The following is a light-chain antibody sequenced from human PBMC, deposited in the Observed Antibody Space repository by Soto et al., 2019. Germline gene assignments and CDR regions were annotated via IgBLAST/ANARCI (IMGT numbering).Light chain of an antibody. V-gene: IGLV1-40*01. J-gene: IGLJ2*01. CDR1: SSNIGAYYV. Sequence: QSVLTQPPSVSGAPGQRVTISCTGSSSNIGAYYVVHWYQQLPGAAPKLLIYGSTNRPSGVPDRFSGSKSGTSASLAITGLQAEDEADYYCQSYDNSLSAFVFGVGTKLTVL. CDR3: QSYDNSLSAFV. CDR2: GST.